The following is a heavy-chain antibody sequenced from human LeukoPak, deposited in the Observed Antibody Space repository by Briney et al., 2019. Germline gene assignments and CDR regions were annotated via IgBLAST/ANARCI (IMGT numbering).Heavy chain of an antibody. CDR1: GYTFTSYY. Sequence: SVKVSCKASGYTFTSYYMHWVRQAPGQGLEWMGIINPSGGSTSYAQKFQGRVTMTRDTSTSTVYMELSSLRSEDTAVYYCASSSRPDNWFDPCGQGTLVTVSS. CDR3: ASSSRPDNWFDP. V-gene: IGHV1-46*03. J-gene: IGHJ5*02. D-gene: IGHD2-2*01. CDR2: INPSGGST.